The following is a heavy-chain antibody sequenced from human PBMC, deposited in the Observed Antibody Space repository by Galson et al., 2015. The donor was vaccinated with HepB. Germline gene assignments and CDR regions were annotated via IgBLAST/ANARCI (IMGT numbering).Heavy chain of an antibody. V-gene: IGHV3-30-3*01. CDR1: GFTFSSYA. Sequence: SLRLSCAASGFTFSSYAMHWVRQAPGKGLEWVAVISYDGSNKYYADSVKGRFTISRDNSKNTLYLQTNSLRAEDTAVYYCARPRVGDYGRDWYFDLWGRGTLVTVSS. CDR3: ARPRVGDYGRDWYFDL. CDR2: ISYDGSNK. D-gene: IGHD4-17*01. J-gene: IGHJ2*01.